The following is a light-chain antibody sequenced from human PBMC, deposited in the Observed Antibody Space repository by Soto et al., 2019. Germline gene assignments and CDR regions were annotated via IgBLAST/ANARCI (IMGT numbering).Light chain of an antibody. Sequence: QSVRSKFACYQQKPGQAPRLLXXRASPRATGITARFSGSGSWTDFTPTISRLEPEDFAVYYCQQRSNWPPSLTFGQGTKVDIK. CDR2: RAS. V-gene: IGKV3-11*01. J-gene: IGKJ1*01. CDR3: QQRSNWPPSLT. CDR1: QSVRSK.